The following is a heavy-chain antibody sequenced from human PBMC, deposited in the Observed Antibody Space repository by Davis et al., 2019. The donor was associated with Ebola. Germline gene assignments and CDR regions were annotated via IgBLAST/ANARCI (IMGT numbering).Heavy chain of an antibody. CDR3: ARNGGVLMVYTIGDV. V-gene: IGHV3-23*01. Sequence: GESLKISCVASGFTFSSYAMSWVRQAPGKGLEWVSCISGSGGSTEYADSAKGRRTISRDNVKNTLYLQMTSLRAEDTAVYFCARNGGVLMVYTIGDVWSKGTTVTVSS. J-gene: IGHJ6*04. CDR2: ISGSGGST. CDR1: GFTFSSYA. D-gene: IGHD2-8*01.